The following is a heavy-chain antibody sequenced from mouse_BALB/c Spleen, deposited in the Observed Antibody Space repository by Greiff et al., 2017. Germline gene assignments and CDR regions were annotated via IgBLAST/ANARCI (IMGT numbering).Heavy chain of an antibody. V-gene: IGHV14-3*02. Sequence: VQLKESGAELVKPGASVKLSCTASGFNIKDTYMHWVKQRPEQGLEWIGRIDPANGNTKYDPKFQGKATITADTSSNTAYLQLSSLTSEDTAVYYCARDYYREGYYAMDYWGQGTSVTVSS. CDR1: GFNIKDTY. J-gene: IGHJ4*01. CDR3: ARDYYREGYYAMDY. CDR2: IDPANGNT. D-gene: IGHD2-12*01.